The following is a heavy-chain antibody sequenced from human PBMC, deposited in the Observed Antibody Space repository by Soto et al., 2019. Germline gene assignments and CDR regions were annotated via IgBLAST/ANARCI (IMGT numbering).Heavy chain of an antibody. CDR2: INAGNGNT. CDR3: ARDIPYDFWSGYYTYFDY. J-gene: IGHJ4*02. Sequence: GASVKVSCKASGYTFTSYAMHWVRQAPGQRLEWMGWINAGNGNTKYSQKFQGRVTITRDTSASTAYMELSSLRSEDTAVYYSARDIPYDFWSGYYTYFDYWGQGTLVTVSS. V-gene: IGHV1-3*01. D-gene: IGHD3-3*01. CDR1: GYTFTSYA.